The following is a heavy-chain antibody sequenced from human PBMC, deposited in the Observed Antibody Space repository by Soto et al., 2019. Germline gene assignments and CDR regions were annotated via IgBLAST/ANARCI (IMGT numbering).Heavy chain of an antibody. CDR2: ISYDGSNK. CDR1: GFTFSSYA. CDR3: ARDLNFVAQLGIGEEENY. V-gene: IGHV3-30*04. D-gene: IGHD7-27*01. J-gene: IGHJ4*02. Sequence: GGSLRLSCAASGFTFSSYAMHWVRQAPGKGLEWVAVISYDGSNKYYADSVKGRFTISRDNSKNTLYLQMNSLRAEDTAVYYCARDLNFVAQLGIGEEENYWGQGTLVTVSS.